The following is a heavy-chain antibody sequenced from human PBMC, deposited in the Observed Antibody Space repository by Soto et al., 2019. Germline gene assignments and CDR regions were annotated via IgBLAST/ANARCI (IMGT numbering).Heavy chain of an antibody. J-gene: IGHJ5*02. CDR1: GFIFSNFA. CDR3: ARDTPTGTDR. CDR2: ISGNGDGT. V-gene: IGHV3-64*01. Sequence: VQLVESGGGLVQPGGSLRLSCAASGFIFSNFAMHWVRQAPGKGLEYVSSISGNGDGTYYANSVRGRFTISRDNFKSTLYFQMDSLRTEDMAVYYCARDTPTGTDRWGQGTLVTVSS. D-gene: IGHD1-1*01.